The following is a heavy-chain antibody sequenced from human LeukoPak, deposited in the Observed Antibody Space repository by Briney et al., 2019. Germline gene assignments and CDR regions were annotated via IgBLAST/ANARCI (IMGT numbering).Heavy chain of an antibody. CDR3: TWMATIFTDDY. CDR1: GLTFSDAW. Sequence: PGGSLRLSCVLSGLTFSDAWMSWVRQAPGKGLERVGRIRNDRITDYAAPVQGRFSISRDNSKNTFYLQMNSLRTEDTGMYFCTWMATIFTDDYWGQGTLVTVSS. V-gene: IGHV3-15*01. CDR2: IRNDRIT. D-gene: IGHD5-12*01. J-gene: IGHJ4*02.